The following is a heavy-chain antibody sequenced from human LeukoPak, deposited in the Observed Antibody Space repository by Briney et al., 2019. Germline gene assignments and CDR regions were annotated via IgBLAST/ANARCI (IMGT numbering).Heavy chain of an antibody. D-gene: IGHD3-22*01. J-gene: IGHJ4*02. CDR3: AKVNYYESSGYYDY. CDR2: ISHDGTNK. Sequence: XVAVISHDGTNKYYVDSVKGRFTISRDNSKNTLYLQMNSLRAEDTAVYYCAKVNYYESSGYYDYWGQGTLVTVSS. V-gene: IGHV3-30*18.